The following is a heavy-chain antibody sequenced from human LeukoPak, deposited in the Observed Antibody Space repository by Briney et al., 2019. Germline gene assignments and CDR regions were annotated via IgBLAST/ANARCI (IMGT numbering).Heavy chain of an antibody. CDR1: GFTFSDYY. D-gene: IGHD6-19*01. CDR2: ISSSGSTT. V-gene: IGHV3-11*01. J-gene: IGHJ4*02. CDR3: ARVPRSGGSIDY. Sequence: PGGSLRLSCAASGFTFSDYYMTWIRQAPGKGLEWVSYISSSGSTTHYADSVKGRFTISRDNAKNSLYVQTNSLRAEDTAVYYCARVPRSGGSIDYWGQGTLVAVSS.